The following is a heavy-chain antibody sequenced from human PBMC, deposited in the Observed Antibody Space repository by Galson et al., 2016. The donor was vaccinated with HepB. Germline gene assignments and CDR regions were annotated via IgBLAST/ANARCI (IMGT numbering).Heavy chain of an antibody. CDR2: ISYDGNKK. CDR1: GFTVSSQA. D-gene: IGHD6-13*01. CDR3: ARDRGIIWYRDFDY. J-gene: IGHJ4*02. Sequence: SLRLSCAASGFTVSSQAIYWVRQAPGKGLEWVAVISYDGNKKYYADSVKGRFTVSRDNSKNTIYLQMSSLRTEDTAVYYCARDRGIIWYRDFDYWGQGTLVTVSS. V-gene: IGHV3-30-3*01.